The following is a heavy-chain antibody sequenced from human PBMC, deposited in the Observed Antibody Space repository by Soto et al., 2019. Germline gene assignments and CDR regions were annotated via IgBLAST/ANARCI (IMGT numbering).Heavy chain of an antibody. Sequence: EVQLVESGGGLVKPGGSLRLSCAASGFTFSSYSMNWVRQAPGKGLEWVSSISSSSSYIYYADSVKGRFTISRDNAKNSLYLQMNSLRAEDTAVYYCARDNEQLVMYYYYGMDVWGQGTTVTVSS. CDR2: ISSSSSYI. J-gene: IGHJ6*02. CDR3: ARDNEQLVMYYYYGMDV. D-gene: IGHD6-6*01. V-gene: IGHV3-21*01. CDR1: GFTFSSYS.